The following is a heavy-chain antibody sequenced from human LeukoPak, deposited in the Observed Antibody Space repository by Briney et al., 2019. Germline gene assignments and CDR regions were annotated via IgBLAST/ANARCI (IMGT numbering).Heavy chain of an antibody. CDR3: ALEGNDAFDI. Sequence: SETLSLTCTVSGGSISSSSYYWGCIRQPPGKGLEWIGYIYYSGSTNYNPSLKSRVTISVDTSKNQFSLKLSSVTAADTAVYYCALEGNDAFDIWGQGTMVTVSS. J-gene: IGHJ3*02. CDR1: GGSISSSSYY. V-gene: IGHV4-61*05. D-gene: IGHD1-1*01. CDR2: IYYSGST.